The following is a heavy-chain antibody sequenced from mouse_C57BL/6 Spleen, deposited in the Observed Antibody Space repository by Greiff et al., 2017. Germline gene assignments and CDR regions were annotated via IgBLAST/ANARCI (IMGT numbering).Heavy chain of an antibody. Sequence: EVQRVESGGGLVQPGGSLKLSCAASGFTFSDYYMYWVRQTPEKRLEWVAYISNGGGSTYYPDTVKGRYTISRDNAKNTLYLQMSRLKSEDTAMYYCARQRDYDDFDYWGQGTTRTVSS. CDR1: GFTFSDYY. D-gene: IGHD2-4*01. V-gene: IGHV5-12*01. J-gene: IGHJ2*01. CDR3: ARQRDYDDFDY. CDR2: ISNGGGST.